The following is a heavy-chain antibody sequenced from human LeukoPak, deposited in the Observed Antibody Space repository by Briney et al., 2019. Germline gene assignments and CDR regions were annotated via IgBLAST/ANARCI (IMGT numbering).Heavy chain of an antibody. D-gene: IGHD3-9*01. CDR2: INPSGGST. CDR1: GYTFTSYY. CDR3: ARGRYDILTGHSPGWGDDAFDI. V-gene: IGHV1-46*01. J-gene: IGHJ3*02. Sequence: ASVKVSCKASGYTFTSYYMHWVRQALGQGLEWMGIINPSGGSTSYAQKLQGRVTMTRDTSTSTVYMELSSLRSEDTAVYYCARGRYDILTGHSPGWGDDAFDIWGQGTMVTVSS.